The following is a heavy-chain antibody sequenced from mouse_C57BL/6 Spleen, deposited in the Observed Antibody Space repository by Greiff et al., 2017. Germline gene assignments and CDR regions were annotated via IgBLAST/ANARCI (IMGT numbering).Heavy chain of an antibody. Sequence: VQLQQSGPGLVQPSQCLSITCTVSGFSLTSYGVHWVRQSPGKGLEWLGVIWSGGSTDYNAAFISRLSISKDNSKSQVFFKMNSLQADDTAIYYWARGGFTTVVVPYAMDYWGQGTSVTVSS. CDR1: GFSLTSYG. D-gene: IGHD1-1*01. J-gene: IGHJ4*01. CDR3: ARGGFTTVVVPYAMDY. CDR2: IWSGGST. V-gene: IGHV2-2*01.